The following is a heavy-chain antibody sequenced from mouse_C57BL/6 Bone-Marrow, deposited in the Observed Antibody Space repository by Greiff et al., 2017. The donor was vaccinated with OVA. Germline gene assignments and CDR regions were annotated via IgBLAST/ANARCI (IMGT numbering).Heavy chain of an antibody. J-gene: IGHJ2*01. CDR1: GYTFTDYY. V-gene: IGHV1-76*01. CDR2: IYPGSGNT. Sequence: QVQLQQSGAELVRPGASVKLSCKASGYTFTDYYINWVKQRPGQGLEWIARIYPGSGNTYYNEKFKGKATLTAEKSSSTAYMQLSSLTSEDSAVYFCASIGDGYHWGQGTTLTVSS. D-gene: IGHD2-3*01. CDR3: ASIGDGYH.